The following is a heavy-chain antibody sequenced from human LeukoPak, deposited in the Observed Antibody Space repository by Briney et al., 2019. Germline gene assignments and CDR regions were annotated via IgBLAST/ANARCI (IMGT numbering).Heavy chain of an antibody. CDR3: AKVDFDWLLPYYFDY. D-gene: IGHD3-9*01. J-gene: IGHJ4*02. CDR2: ISVSGGVR. CDR1: GYPFSSYS. Sequence: GGSLRLSCVASGYPFSSYSMNWIRQAPGKGLEWVSYISVSGGVRSYADSVKGRFTISRDDARNSLYLQMNSLKDEDTAVYYCAKVDFDWLLPYYFDYWGQGTLVTVSS. V-gene: IGHV3-48*02.